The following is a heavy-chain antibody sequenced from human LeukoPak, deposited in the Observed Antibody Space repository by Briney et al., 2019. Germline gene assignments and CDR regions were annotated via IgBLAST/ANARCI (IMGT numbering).Heavy chain of an antibody. Sequence: PGRSLRLSCAASGFTFSDYAMHWVRQAPGKELEWVAVISYDGSNKYYADSVKGRFTISRDNSKNTLYLQMNSLRAEDTAVYYCARPNGDYYYYYGMDVWGQGTTVTVSS. CDR2: ISYDGSNK. J-gene: IGHJ6*02. V-gene: IGHV3-30*04. CDR3: ARPNGDYYYYYGMDV. D-gene: IGHD3-10*01. CDR1: GFTFSDYA.